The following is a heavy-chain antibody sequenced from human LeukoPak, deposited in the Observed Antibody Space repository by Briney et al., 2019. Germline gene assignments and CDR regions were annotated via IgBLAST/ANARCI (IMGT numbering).Heavy chain of an antibody. CDR1: GGSISSYY. CDR2: IYTSGST. Sequence: SETLSLTCTVSGGSISSYYWSCIRQPAGKGLEWIGRIYTSGSTNYNPSLKSRVTMSVDTSKNQFSLNLRSVTPEDTAVYYCARNLIPEQLVLNFWGQGTLVTVSS. D-gene: IGHD6-13*01. J-gene: IGHJ4*02. V-gene: IGHV4-4*07. CDR3: ARNLIPEQLVLNF.